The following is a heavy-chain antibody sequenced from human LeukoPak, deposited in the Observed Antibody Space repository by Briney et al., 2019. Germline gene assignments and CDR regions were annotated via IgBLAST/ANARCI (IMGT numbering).Heavy chain of an antibody. Sequence: KASETLSLTCTVSGGSISSYYWSWIREPPGKGLEWIGYIYYSGSTKYKPSLKRRVTISVDTSKNQFSLKLSSETAADTAVYYCARGRFLDAFDIWGQGIMVTVSS. D-gene: IGHD3-3*01. CDR1: GGSISSYY. V-gene: IGHV4-59*01. CDR2: IYYSGST. CDR3: ARGRFLDAFDI. J-gene: IGHJ3*02.